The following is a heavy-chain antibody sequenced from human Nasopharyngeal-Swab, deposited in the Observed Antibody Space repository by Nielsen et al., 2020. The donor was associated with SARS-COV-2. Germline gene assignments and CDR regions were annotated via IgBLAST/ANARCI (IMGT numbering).Heavy chain of an antibody. CDR3: AKRPKGI. J-gene: IGHJ3*02. CDR1: GFTFSSYA. V-gene: IGHV3-23*03. CDR2: IYSGGSST. Sequence: GGSLRLSCSASGFTFSSYAMSCVRQAPGKGLEWVSVIYSGGSSTYYADSVKGRFTISRDNSKNTLYLQMNSLRAEDTAVYYCAKRPKGIWGQGTMVTVSS.